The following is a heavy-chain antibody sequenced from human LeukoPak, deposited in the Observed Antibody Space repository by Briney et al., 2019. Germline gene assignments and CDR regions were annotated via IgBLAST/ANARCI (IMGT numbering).Heavy chain of an antibody. CDR1: GFTFSSYA. V-gene: IGHV3-30-3*01. J-gene: IGHJ5*02. CDR2: ISYDGSNK. CDR3: ARSWPTMVRGVVDWFDP. D-gene: IGHD3-10*01. Sequence: GGSLRLSCAASGFTFSSYAMHWVRQAPGKGLEWVAVISYDGSNKYYADSVKGRFTISRDNSKNTLYLQMNRLRAEDTAVYYCARSWPTMVRGVVDWFDPWGQGTLVTVSS.